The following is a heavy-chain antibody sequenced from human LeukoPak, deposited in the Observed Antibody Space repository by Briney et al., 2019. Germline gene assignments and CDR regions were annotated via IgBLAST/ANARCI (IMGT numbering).Heavy chain of an antibody. V-gene: IGHV3-7*01. CDR2: INQDSSRK. D-gene: IGHD2-8*01. CDR1: GFTFSNYW. J-gene: IGHJ4*02. CDR3: AKGTNLDY. Sequence: PGGSLRLSCGVSGFTFSNYWMSWVRQAPGKGLEWVAYINQDSSRKLYVDSVKGRFTISRDNAKNSLYLQMNSLRADDTALYYCAKGTNLDYLGQGAQVTVSS.